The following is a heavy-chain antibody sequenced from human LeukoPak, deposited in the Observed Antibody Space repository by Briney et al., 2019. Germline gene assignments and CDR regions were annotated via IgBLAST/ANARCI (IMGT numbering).Heavy chain of an antibody. D-gene: IGHD3-10*01. CDR3: ARDGAGYYGSGSYINFDY. Sequence: ASVKVSCKASVYTFTGYYMLWVRQAPGHGLEGMGWINPNSGGTNYAQKFQGWVTMTRDTSISTAYMELSRLRSDDTAVYYCARDGAGYYGSGSYINFDYWGQGTLVTVSS. CDR1: VYTFTGYY. V-gene: IGHV1-2*04. CDR2: INPNSGGT. J-gene: IGHJ4*02.